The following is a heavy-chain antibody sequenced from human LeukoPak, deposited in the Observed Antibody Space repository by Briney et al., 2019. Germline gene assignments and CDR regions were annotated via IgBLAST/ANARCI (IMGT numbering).Heavy chain of an antibody. J-gene: IGHJ5*02. Sequence: GGSLRLSCAASGFTFSSYSMNWVRQAPGKGLEWVSSISSSSNYIYYADSVKGRFTISRDNSKNTLYLQMNSLRAEDTAVYYCAKEGREWYSSSSGWFDPWGQGTLVTVSS. D-gene: IGHD6-6*01. CDR1: GFTFSSYS. CDR3: AKEGREWYSSSSGWFDP. CDR2: ISSSSNYI. V-gene: IGHV3-21*01.